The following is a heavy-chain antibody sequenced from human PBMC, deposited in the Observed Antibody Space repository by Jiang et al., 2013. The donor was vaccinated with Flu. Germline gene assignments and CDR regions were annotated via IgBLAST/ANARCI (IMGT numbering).Heavy chain of an antibody. J-gene: IGHJ4*02. CDR3: ARRQYHGRADLDY. CDR1: GYSFTNYW. D-gene: IGHD3-10*01. Sequence: QLVESGAEVKKPGESLKISCKGSGYSFTNYWIGWVRQMPGKGLEWMGIIYPSDSDTTYSPSFQGQVTISADKSINTAYLQWSSLKASDTAMYYCARRQYHGRADLDYWGQGTLVTVSS. CDR2: IYPSDSDT. V-gene: IGHV5-51*01.